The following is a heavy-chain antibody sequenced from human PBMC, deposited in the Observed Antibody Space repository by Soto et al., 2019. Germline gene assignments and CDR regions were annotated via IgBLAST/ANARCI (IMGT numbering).Heavy chain of an antibody. Sequence: SQTLSHNRSIPGAGIPSNNAGWHWIRQSPSRGLNWLGRTYYRSKWYSDYAVSVKSRITINPDTSKNQFSLQLNSVTPEDTAVYYCAREQWLAEYFDYWGQGTLVTVSS. CDR2: TYYRSKWYS. D-gene: IGHD6-19*01. CDR3: AREQWLAEYFDY. CDR1: GAGIPSNNAG. V-gene: IGHV6-1*01. J-gene: IGHJ4*02.